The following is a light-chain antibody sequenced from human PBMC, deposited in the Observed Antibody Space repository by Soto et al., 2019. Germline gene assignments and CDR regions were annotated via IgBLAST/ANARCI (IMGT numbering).Light chain of an antibody. Sequence: QSALTQPPSVSGSPGQSVTISCTGTSSDVGKYDRVSWYQQPPGTAPKLIIYEVTNRPSGVPARLSGSKSGNTASLTISGLQAEDEADYYCSSYTSTGRYVFGAGTKVTVL. CDR3: SSYTSTGRYV. CDR1: SSDVGKYDR. V-gene: IGLV2-18*02. CDR2: EVT. J-gene: IGLJ1*01.